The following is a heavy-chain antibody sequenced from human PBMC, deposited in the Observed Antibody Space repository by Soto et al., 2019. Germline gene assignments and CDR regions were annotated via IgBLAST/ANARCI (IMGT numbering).Heavy chain of an antibody. Sequence: QVQLQESGPGLVKPSQTLSLTCTVSGGSISSGGYYWSWIRQHPWKGLEWIGYIYYSGSTYYNPSLKSRLTISVDTSKNQFSLKLSSVTAADTAVYYCARDRGPWTNFDYWGQGTLGTVSS. J-gene: IGHJ4*02. D-gene: IGHD1-1*01. CDR2: IYYSGST. V-gene: IGHV4-31*03. CDR3: ARDRGPWTNFDY. CDR1: GGSISSGGYY.